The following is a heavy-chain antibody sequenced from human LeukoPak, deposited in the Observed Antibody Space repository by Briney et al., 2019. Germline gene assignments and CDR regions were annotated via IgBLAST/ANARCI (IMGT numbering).Heavy chain of an antibody. D-gene: IGHD6-25*01. CDR3: ARPDRGIAADTTAGRDAFDI. J-gene: IGHJ3*02. Sequence: ASVKVSCKASGYTFTGYYMHWVRQAPGQGLEWMGWINPNSGGTNYAQKFQGRVTMTRDTSISTAYMELSRLRSDDTAVYYCARPDRGIAADTTAGRDAFDIWGQGTMVTVSS. V-gene: IGHV1-2*02. CDR1: GYTFTGYY. CDR2: INPNSGGT.